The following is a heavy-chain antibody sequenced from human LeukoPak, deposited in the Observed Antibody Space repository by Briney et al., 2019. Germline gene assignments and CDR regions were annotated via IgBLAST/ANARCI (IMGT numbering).Heavy chain of an antibody. V-gene: IGHV3-66*02. CDR1: GFTVSSNY. CDR2: IYSGGST. Sequence: AGGSLRLSCAASGFTVSSNYMSWVRQAPGKELEWVSVIYSGGSTYYADSVKGRFTISRDNSKNTLYLQMNSLRAEDTAVYYCARDFLGARYYDFWSGSLYYWGQGTLVTVSS. D-gene: IGHD3-3*01. J-gene: IGHJ4*02. CDR3: ARDFLGARYYDFWSGSLYY.